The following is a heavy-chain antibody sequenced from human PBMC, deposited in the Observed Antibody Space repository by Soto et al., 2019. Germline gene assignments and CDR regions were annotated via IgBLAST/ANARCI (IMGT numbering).Heavy chain of an antibody. D-gene: IGHD1-26*01. V-gene: IGHV4-59*12. CDR1: NGSISGFY. J-gene: IGHJ4*02. Sequence: SETLSRTCSVSNGSISGFYLTWIRQPPGKILEWIGYIHYSGRTDYNPSLTSRATMSVDTSKNQFSLNLKSITAADTAVYYCVRVGVGIGNHFGSWRRGTLVTVSS. CDR3: VRVGVGIGNHFGS. CDR2: IHYSGRT.